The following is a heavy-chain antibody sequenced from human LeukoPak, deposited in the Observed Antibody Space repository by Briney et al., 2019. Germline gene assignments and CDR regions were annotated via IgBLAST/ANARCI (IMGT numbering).Heavy chain of an antibody. CDR2: INTDGTTT. D-gene: IGHD3-10*01. CDR3: ARTAYPSYYGYDY. CDR1: GFTFSSYW. Sequence: GGSLRLSCAASGFTFSSYWVDWVRQAPGRGLVWVSRINTDGTTTTYADSVKGRFTISRDNAEKSVYVQMNSLGAEDTAVYYCARTAYPSYYGYDYWGQGALVTVSS. J-gene: IGHJ4*02. V-gene: IGHV3-74*01.